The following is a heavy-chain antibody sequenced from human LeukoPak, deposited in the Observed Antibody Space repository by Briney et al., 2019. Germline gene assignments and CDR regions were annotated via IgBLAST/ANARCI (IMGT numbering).Heavy chain of an antibody. Sequence: SETLSLTCTVSCGSISSYYRGWIRQPAGKGLERIGRIYTSGSTNYNPSLKSRVTMSVDTSKNQFSLKLSSVTAADTAVYYCARDYYDSSGRDAFDIWGQGTMVTVSS. V-gene: IGHV4-4*07. D-gene: IGHD3-22*01. CDR3: ARDYYDSSGRDAFDI. J-gene: IGHJ3*02. CDR2: IYTSGST. CDR1: CGSISSYY.